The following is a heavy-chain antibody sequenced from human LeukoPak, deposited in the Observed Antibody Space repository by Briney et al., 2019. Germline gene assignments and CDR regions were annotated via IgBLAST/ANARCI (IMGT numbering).Heavy chain of an antibody. CDR2: ISAYNGNT. V-gene: IGHV1-18*01. Sequence: GASVKVSCKASGYTFTSYGISWVRQAPGQGLELMGWISAYNGNTNYAQNLQGRVIMTTDTSTRIAYMELRSLGSDDTAIYYCARFSIPANWFDPWGQGTLVTVSS. CDR3: ARFSIPANWFDP. J-gene: IGHJ5*02. D-gene: IGHD6-25*01. CDR1: GYTFTSYG.